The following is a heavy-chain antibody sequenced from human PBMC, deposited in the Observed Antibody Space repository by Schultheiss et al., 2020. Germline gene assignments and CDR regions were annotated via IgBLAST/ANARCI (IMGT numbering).Heavy chain of an antibody. CDR3: TTSRGNYYYGMDV. Sequence: GESLKISCVVSGFTFSDHYMDWVRQAPGKGLEWVGRTRNKANSYTTEYAASVKGRFTISRDDSKNTLYLQMNSLKTEDTAVYYCTTSRGNYYYGMDVWGQGTTVTVSS. CDR2: TRNKANSYTT. J-gene: IGHJ6*02. V-gene: IGHV3-72*01. D-gene: IGHD1-14*01. CDR1: GFTFSDHY.